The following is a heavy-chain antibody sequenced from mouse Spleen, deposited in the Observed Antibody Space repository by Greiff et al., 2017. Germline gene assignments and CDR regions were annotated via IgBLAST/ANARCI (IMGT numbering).Heavy chain of an antibody. CDR3: ARPYGNYDAMDY. J-gene: IGHJ4*01. V-gene: IGHV5-9-3*01. CDR1: GFTFSSYA. D-gene: IGHD2-1*01. CDR2: ISSGGSYT. Sequence: EVQRVESGGGLVKPGGSLKLSCAASGFTFSSYAMSWVRQTPEKRLEWVATISSGGSYTYYPDSVKGRFTISRDNAKNTLYLQMSSLRSEDTAMYYCARPYGNYDAMDYWGQGTSVTVSS.